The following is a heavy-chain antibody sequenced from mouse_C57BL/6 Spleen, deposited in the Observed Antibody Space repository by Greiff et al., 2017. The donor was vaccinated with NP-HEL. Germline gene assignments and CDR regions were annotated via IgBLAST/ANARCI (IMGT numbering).Heavy chain of an antibody. D-gene: IGHD4-1*01. CDR3: ARSELGFDY. Sequence: VQLQQSGPELVKPGASVKISCKASGYAFSSSWMNWVKQRPGKGLEWIGRIYPGDGDTNYNGKFKGKATLTADKSSSTACMQLSSLTSEDSAVYFCARSELGFDYWGQGTTLTVSS. V-gene: IGHV1-82*01. CDR2: IYPGDGDT. J-gene: IGHJ2*01. CDR1: GYAFSSSW.